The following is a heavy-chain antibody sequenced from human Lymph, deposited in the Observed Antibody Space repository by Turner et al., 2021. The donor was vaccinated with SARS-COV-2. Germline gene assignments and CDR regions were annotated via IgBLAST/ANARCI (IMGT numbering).Heavy chain of an antibody. Sequence: EVQLVESGGGLVQPGRSLRLSCAASGFTFDDYAMHWVRQAPGKCLEWVSGISWNSGSIGYADSVKGRFTISRDNAKNSLYLQMNSLRAEDTALYYCAKDISSTVTTGVVNWFDPWGQGTLVTVSS. J-gene: IGHJ5*02. V-gene: IGHV3-9*01. D-gene: IGHD4-17*01. CDR1: GFTFDDYA. CDR2: ISWNSGSI. CDR3: AKDISSTVTTGVVNWFDP.